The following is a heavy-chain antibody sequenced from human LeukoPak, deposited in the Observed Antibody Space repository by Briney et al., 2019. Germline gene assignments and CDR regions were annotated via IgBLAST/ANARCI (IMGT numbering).Heavy chain of an antibody. CDR1: GFTFGSYA. J-gene: IGHJ6*02. D-gene: IGHD5-12*01. Sequence: GGSLRLSCAASGFTFGSYAMSWVRQAPGKGLEWVSAISGSGGSTYYADSVKGRFTISRDNSKNTLYLQMNSLRAEDTAVYYCAKVGLRFYYYYYGMDVWGQGTTVTVSS. CDR3: AKVGLRFYYYYYGMDV. V-gene: IGHV3-23*01. CDR2: ISGSGGST.